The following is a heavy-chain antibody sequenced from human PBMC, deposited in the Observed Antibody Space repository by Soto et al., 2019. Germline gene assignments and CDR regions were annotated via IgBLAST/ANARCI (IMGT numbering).Heavy chain of an antibody. V-gene: IGHV3-11*01. CDR1: GFTFSDYY. Sequence: QVQLVESGGGLVKPGGSLRLSCAASGFTFSDYYMSWLRQAPGKGLEWVSYISSSGRTIYYADSVKGRFTISRANAKNSLYLQINNLIADYTAVSYCARAPSAYRSGYYSDYFDYSGHGTLLTVSS. CDR2: ISSSGRTI. J-gene: IGHJ4*01. CDR3: ARAPSAYRSGYYSDYFDY. D-gene: IGHD3-22*01.